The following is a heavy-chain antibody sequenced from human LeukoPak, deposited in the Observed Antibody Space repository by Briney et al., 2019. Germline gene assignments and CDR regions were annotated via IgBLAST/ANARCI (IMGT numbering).Heavy chain of an antibody. CDR2: ISAYNGNT. CDR1: GGTFSSYA. D-gene: IGHD2-15*01. J-gene: IGHJ4*02. CDR3: ARDLHERVVAAMY. V-gene: IGHV1-18*01. Sequence: ASVKVSCKASGGTFSSYAISWVRQAPGQGLEWMGWISAYNGNTNYAQKLQGRVTMTTDTSMSTAYMELRSLRSDDTAVYYCARDLHERVVAAMYWGQGTLVTVSS.